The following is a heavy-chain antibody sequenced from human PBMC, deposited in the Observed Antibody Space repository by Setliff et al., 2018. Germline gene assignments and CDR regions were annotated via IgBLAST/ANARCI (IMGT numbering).Heavy chain of an antibody. D-gene: IGHD1-1*01. CDR1: GGSIINNNYY. CDR3: ASRTTGPGGWFDF. J-gene: IGHJ5*01. CDR2: IYYSGTT. Sequence: SETLSLTCTVSGGSIINNNYYWGWIRQPPGKGLEWIGTIYYSGTTYYNPSLKSRVTISIDTSKNQFSLNLNSVTAADTAVYYCASRTTGPGGWFDFWGQGSLVTVSS. V-gene: IGHV4-39*01.